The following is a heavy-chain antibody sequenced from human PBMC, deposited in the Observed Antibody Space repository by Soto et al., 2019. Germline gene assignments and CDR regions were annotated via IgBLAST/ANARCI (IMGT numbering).Heavy chain of an antibody. CDR1: GFTFSSYA. J-gene: IGHJ6*02. Sequence: ESGGGVVQPGRSLRLSCAASGFTFSSYAMHWVRQAPGKGLEWVAVISYDGSNKYYADSVKGRFTISRDNSKNTLYLQMNSLRAVDTAVYYCARDRGSGRDYYYGMDVWGQGTTVTVSS. CDR3: ARDRGSGRDYYYGMDV. CDR2: ISYDGSNK. V-gene: IGHV3-30-3*01. D-gene: IGHD3-10*01.